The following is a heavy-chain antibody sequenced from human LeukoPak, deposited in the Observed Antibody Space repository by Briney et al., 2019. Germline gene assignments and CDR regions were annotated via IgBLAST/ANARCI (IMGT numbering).Heavy chain of an antibody. CDR1: GYTFTSYY. J-gene: IGHJ3*02. CDR3: ARGVNAFDI. D-gene: IGHD3-16*02. V-gene: IGHV1-46*01. Sequence: GASVKVSCKASGYTFTSYYMHWVRQAPGQGLEWMGIINPSGGSTSYAQKFQGRVTMTTDTSTSTAYMELRSLRSDDTAVYYCARGVNAFDIWGQGTMVTVSS. CDR2: INPSGGST.